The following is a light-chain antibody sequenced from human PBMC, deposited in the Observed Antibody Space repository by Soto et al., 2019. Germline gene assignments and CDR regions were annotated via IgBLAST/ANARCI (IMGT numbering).Light chain of an antibody. CDR1: SSDVGSSNF. Sequence: QAVVTQPRSVSGSPGQSVAISCTGTSSDVGSSNFVSWYQQHPGKAPKLMIYDVTARPSGVPDRFSASKSGNMASLTISGLQAEDEADYYCCSYAGTFTPVVFGGGTKLTVL. J-gene: IGLJ2*01. V-gene: IGLV2-11*01. CDR3: CSYAGTFTPVV. CDR2: DVT.